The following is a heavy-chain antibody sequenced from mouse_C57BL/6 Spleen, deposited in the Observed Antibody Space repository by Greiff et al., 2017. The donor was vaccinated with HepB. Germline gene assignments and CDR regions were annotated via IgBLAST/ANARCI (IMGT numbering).Heavy chain of an antibody. D-gene: IGHD2-4*01. CDR3: ARGNYDYDGAWFAY. CDR1: GYTFTTYP. V-gene: IGHV1-47*01. Sequence: VQLKESGAELVKPGASVKMSCKASGYTFTTYPIEWMKQNHGKSLEWIGNFHPYNDDTKYNEKFKGKATLTVEKSSSTVYLELSRLTSDDSAVYYCARGNYDYDGAWFAYWGQGTLVTVSA. J-gene: IGHJ3*01. CDR2: FHPYNDDT.